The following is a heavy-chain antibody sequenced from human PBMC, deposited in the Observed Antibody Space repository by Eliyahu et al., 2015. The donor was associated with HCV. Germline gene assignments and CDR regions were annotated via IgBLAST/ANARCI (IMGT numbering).Heavy chain of an antibody. CDR1: GGSITTYS. Sequence: QVQLQESGPGLVKPSETLSLTCTVSGGSITTYSWSWXRPPPGKGLEWSGYIHYSGSTNYNPSLKSRVTISVDTSKNQFSLNLTSVTAADTAVYYCASGGGGIAVAGTGGWFDPWGQGTLVTVSS. V-gene: IGHV4-59*01. CDR3: ASGGGGIAVAGTGGWFDP. CDR2: IHYSGST. J-gene: IGHJ5*02. D-gene: IGHD6-19*01.